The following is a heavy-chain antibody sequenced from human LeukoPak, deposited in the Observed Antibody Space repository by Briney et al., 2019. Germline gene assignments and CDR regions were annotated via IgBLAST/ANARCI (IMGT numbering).Heavy chain of an antibody. D-gene: IGHD2-15*01. Sequence: PSETLSLTCTVSGGSISSGDYYWSWIRQPPGKGLEWIGEINHSESTNYNPSLRSRVTMSVDKSKNQFSLKLSSVTAADTAVYYCARDLGCSGGSCYSGWIYAFDIWGQGTMVTVSS. V-gene: IGHV4-30-4*01. CDR3: ARDLGCSGGSCYSGWIYAFDI. CDR1: GGSISSGDYY. J-gene: IGHJ3*02. CDR2: INHSEST.